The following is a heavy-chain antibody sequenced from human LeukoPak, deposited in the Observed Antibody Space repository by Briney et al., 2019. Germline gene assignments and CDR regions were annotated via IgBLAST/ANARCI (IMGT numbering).Heavy chain of an antibody. CDR1: GGTFSSYA. V-gene: IGHV1-69*05. Sequence: SAKVSCKASGGTFSSYAISWVRQAPGQGLEWMGGIIPIFGTANYAQKFQGRVTITTDESTSTAYMELSSLRSEDTAVYYCARDGRGYSYGFDYWGQGTLVTVSS. CDR3: ARDGRGYSYGFDY. D-gene: IGHD5-18*01. CDR2: IIPIFGTA. J-gene: IGHJ4*02.